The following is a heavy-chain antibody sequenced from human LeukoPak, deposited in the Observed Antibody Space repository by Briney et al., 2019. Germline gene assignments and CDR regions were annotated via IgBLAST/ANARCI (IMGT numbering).Heavy chain of an antibody. Sequence: GASVKVSCKASGYTFTSYGISWVRQAPGQGLEWMGWISAYNGNTIYAQKFQGRVTMTEDTSTDTAYMELSSLRSEDTAVYYCATNRGWYLGGYWGQGTLVTVSS. CDR1: GYTFTSYG. D-gene: IGHD6-19*01. CDR2: ISAYNGNT. CDR3: ATNRGWYLGGY. V-gene: IGHV1-18*01. J-gene: IGHJ4*02.